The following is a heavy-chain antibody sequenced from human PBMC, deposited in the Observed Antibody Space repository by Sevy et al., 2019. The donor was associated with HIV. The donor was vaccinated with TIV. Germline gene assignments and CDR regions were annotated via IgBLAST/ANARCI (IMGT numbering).Heavy chain of an antibody. CDR1: GYIFSDYN. CDR2: INPNSGVT. Sequence: ASVKVSCKTTGYIFSDYNMHWVRQAPGQGLEWMALINPNSGVTIYAQKFRGRVSLTRDTSMSTAYMELSDLTSDDTAVYYCVREDNNAPRTLLSFHIWGQGTMVTVSS. V-gene: IGHV1-2*06. CDR3: VREDNNAPRTLLSFHI. J-gene: IGHJ3*02. D-gene: IGHD1-20*01.